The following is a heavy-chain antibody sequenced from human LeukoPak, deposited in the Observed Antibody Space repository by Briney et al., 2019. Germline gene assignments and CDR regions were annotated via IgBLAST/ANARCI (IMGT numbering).Heavy chain of an antibody. D-gene: IGHD3-3*01. CDR2: VKQDVGEK. V-gene: IGHV3-7*01. CDR1: GFTFSSHW. CDR3: AKDGSPFGVVTLFDY. J-gene: IGHJ4*02. Sequence: GGSLRLSCAASGFTFSSHWMSWVRQAPGKGLEWVASVKQDVGEKYYVDSVKGRFTISRDNAKNSLSLHMNSLRVEDTAVYYCAKDGSPFGVVTLFDYWGQGTLVTVSS.